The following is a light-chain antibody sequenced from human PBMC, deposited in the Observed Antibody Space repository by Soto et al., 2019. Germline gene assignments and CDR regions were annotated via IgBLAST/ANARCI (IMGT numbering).Light chain of an antibody. Sequence: QSVLTQPPSVSGAPGQRVTISCTGSSSNIGAGYDVHWYQQLPGTAPKLLIYSDTHRPSGVPDRFSGSKSGTSASLAITGLQAEDEADYYCQSYDSSLGGMVFGGGTKLTVL. CDR2: SDT. CDR3: QSYDSSLGGMV. V-gene: IGLV1-40*01. CDR1: SSNIGAGYD. J-gene: IGLJ2*01.